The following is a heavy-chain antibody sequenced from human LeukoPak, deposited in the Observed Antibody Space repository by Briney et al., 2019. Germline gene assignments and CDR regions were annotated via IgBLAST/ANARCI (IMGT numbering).Heavy chain of an antibody. Sequence: GGSLRLSCAASGFTFSSYGMHWVRQAPGKGLEWVAVIWYDGSNKYYADSVKGRFTISTDNSKNTLYLQTNSLRAEDTAVYYCARDRGGSYLLDYWGQGTLVTVSS. CDR2: IWYDGSNK. CDR3: ARDRGGSYLLDY. V-gene: IGHV3-33*01. D-gene: IGHD1-26*01. J-gene: IGHJ4*02. CDR1: GFTFSSYG.